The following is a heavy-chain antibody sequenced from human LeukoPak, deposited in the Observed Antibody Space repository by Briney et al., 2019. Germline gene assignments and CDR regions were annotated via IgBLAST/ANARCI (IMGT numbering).Heavy chain of an antibody. CDR3: ARLDDSGGFYSHFDY. J-gene: IGHJ4*02. CDR2: IYPDDSDT. CDR1: GYSFTTSW. V-gene: IGHV5-51*01. D-gene: IGHD3-22*01. Sequence: RGESLKISCKGSGYSFTTSWIAWVRQKPGKGLEWMGIIYPDDSDTRYSPSFQGQVTISADKSISTAYLRWGTLKASDIAMYYCARLDDSGGFYSHFDYWGPGTLVTVSS.